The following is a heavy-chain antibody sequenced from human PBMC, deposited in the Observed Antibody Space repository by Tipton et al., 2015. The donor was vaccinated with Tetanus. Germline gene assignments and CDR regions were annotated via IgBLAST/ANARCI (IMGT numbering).Heavy chain of an antibody. CDR1: GFTFSSYG. Sequence: RSLRLSCAASGFTFSSYGMHWVRQAPGKGLEWVAVISYDGSNKYYADSVKGRFTISRDNSKNTLYLQMNSLRAEDTAVYYCAKGYGGSYQIFRYGMDVWGQGTTVTVSS. V-gene: IGHV3-30*18. D-gene: IGHD1-26*01. CDR2: ISYDGSNK. J-gene: IGHJ6*02. CDR3: AKGYGGSYQIFRYGMDV.